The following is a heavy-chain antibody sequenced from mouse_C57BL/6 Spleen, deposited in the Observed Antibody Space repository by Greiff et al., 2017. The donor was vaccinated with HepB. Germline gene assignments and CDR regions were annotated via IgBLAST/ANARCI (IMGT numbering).Heavy chain of an antibody. CDR3: ARDRGNYVDY. V-gene: IGHV5-4*01. Sequence: EVHLVESGGGLVKPGGSLKLSCAASGFTFSSYAMSWVRQTPEKRLEWVATISDGGSYTYYPDNVKGRFTISRDNAKNNLYLQMSHLKSEDTAMYYCARDRGNYVDYWGQGTTLTVSS. CDR2: ISDGGSYT. J-gene: IGHJ2*01. D-gene: IGHD1-1*02. CDR1: GFTFSSYA.